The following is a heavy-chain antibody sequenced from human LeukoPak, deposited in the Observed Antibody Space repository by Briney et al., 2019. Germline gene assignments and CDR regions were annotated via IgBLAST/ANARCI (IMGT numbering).Heavy chain of an antibody. Sequence: SETLSLTCTVSGGSISSYYWSWIRQPPGKGLEWIGYIYYGGSTNYNPSLKSRVTISVDTSKNQFSLKLSSVTAADTAVYYCATLNGDYEGWFDPWGQGTLVTVSS. CDR1: GGSISSYY. J-gene: IGHJ5*02. D-gene: IGHD4-17*01. CDR2: IYYGGST. V-gene: IGHV4-59*08. CDR3: ATLNGDYEGWFDP.